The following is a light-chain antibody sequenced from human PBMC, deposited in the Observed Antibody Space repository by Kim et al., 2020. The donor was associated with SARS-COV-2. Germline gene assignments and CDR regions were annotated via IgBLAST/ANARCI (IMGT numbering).Light chain of an antibody. CDR3: CSCAGSSTYV. V-gene: IGLV2-23*02. CDR1: SSDVGSYNL. J-gene: IGLJ1*01. CDR2: EID. Sequence: QSALTQPASVSGSPGQPITISCTRASSDVGSYNLVSWYQQHPGKAPKLMIYEIDKRPSGVSNRSSGFKSGNTASLTISGRQTEDEEDYYCCSCAGSSTYVLGSGTKVTVL.